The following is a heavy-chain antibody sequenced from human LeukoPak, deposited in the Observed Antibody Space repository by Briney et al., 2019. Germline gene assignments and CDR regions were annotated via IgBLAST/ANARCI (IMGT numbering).Heavy chain of an antibody. D-gene: IGHD2-15*01. CDR3: AKVRVGTAHFDY. V-gene: IGHV3-64*02. J-gene: IGHJ4*02. CDR1: GFTFSTYA. Sequence: GGSLRLSCAASGFTFSTYAMHWVRQAPGKGLEYVSAIGTNGDNTYYADSVRGRFTISRDNSKNTLFLQMNSLRPEDTAVYYCAKVRVGTAHFDYWGQGTLVTVSS. CDR2: IGTNGDNT.